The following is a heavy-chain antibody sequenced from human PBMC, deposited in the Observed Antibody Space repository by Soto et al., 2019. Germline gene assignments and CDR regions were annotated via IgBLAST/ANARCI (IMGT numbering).Heavy chain of an antibody. CDR1: GGSFSGYY. Sequence: SETLSLTCAVYGGSFSGYYWSWIRQPPGKGLEWIGEINHSGSTNYNPSLKSRVTISVDTSKNQFSLKLSSVTAADTAVYYCARGYCSSTSCYYYYGMDVWGQGTTVTVSS. J-gene: IGHJ6*02. CDR3: ARGYCSSTSCYYYYGMDV. D-gene: IGHD2-2*01. V-gene: IGHV4-34*01. CDR2: INHSGST.